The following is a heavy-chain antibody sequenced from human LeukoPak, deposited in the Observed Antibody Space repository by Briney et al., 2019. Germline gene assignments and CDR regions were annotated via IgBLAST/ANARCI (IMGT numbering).Heavy chain of an antibody. Sequence: PSETLSLTCAVYGGSFSGYYWSWIRQPPGKGLEWIGEINHSGSTNYNPSLKSRVTISVDTSKNQFSLKLSSVTAADTAVYYCARGLYGGNPNDYWGQGTLVTVSS. CDR2: INHSGST. V-gene: IGHV4-34*01. D-gene: IGHD4-23*01. CDR1: GGSFSGYY. CDR3: ARGLYGGNPNDY. J-gene: IGHJ4*02.